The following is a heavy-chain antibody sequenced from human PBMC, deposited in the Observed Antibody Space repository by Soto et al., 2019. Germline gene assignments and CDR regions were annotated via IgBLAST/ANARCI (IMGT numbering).Heavy chain of an antibody. CDR1: GLTLSDFY. V-gene: IGHV3-11*01. D-gene: IGHD3-10*01. CDR2: ISSDSSTI. CDR3: ARGHHGSEV. J-gene: IGHJ6*02. Sequence: QVQLVESGGDLVKPGGSLRLSCAASGLTLSDFYMSWVRQAPGKGLEWLSYISSDSSTIYYADSVKGRLTISRDNAKNSLYLQMNGLRDDDTAVYYCARGHHGSEVWGQGTTVTVSS.